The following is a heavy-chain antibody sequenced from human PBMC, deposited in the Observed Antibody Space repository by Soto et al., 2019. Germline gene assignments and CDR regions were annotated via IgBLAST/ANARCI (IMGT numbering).Heavy chain of an antibody. CDR1: GFTFNNYA. J-gene: IGHJ4*02. Sequence: EVQVLDSGGGLVQPGGSLRLSCAASGFTFNNYAMNWVRQAPGKWLEWVATISGTGGSTYYADSVKGRFTISRDNAENTLYLQMNSLGGEDTAVYYCAVDRLGGNFDYWGQGTQVTVSS. CDR3: AVDRLGGNFDY. V-gene: IGHV3-23*01. CDR2: ISGTGGST.